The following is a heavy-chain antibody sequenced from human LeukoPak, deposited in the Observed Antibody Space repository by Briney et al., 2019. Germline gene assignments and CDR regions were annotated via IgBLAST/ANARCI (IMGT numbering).Heavy chain of an antibody. J-gene: IGHJ5*02. CDR2: IKSKTDGGTT. D-gene: IGHD2-2*01. CDR1: GFTFSSYA. CDR3: TTDPYCSSTTCYVGGWFDP. Sequence: PGGSLRLSCAASGFTFSSYAMHWVRQAPGKGLEWVGSIKSKTDGGTTDYAAPVKGRFTISRDDSKNTLYLQMNSLKIEDTAVYYCTTDPYCSSTTCYVGGWFDPWGQGTLVTVSS. V-gene: IGHV3-15*01.